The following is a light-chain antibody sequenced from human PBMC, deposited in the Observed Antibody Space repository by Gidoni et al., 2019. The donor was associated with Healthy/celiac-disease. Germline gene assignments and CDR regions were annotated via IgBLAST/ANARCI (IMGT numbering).Light chain of an antibody. V-gene: IGKV2-28*01. Sequence: DSVMTQSPLSLPVTPGEPASISCRASQSLLHSNGYNYLDWYLQKPGQSPQLLIDLGSNRASGVPDRFIGSGSGTDFTLKISRVEAEDVGVYYCMQALQTPFTFGPGTKVDIK. CDR1: QSLLHSNGYNY. J-gene: IGKJ3*01. CDR3: MQALQTPFT. CDR2: LGS.